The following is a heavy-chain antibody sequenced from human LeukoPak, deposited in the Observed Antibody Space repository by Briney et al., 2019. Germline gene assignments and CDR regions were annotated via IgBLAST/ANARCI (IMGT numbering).Heavy chain of an antibody. CDR3: ARDLGDILTGPTGFDY. CDR2: ISSNGGST. V-gene: IGHV3-64*01. Sequence: GGSLRLSCAASGFTFSSYAMHWVRQAPGKGLEYVSAISSNGGSTYYANSVKGRFTISRDNSKNTLYLQMGSLRAEDMAVYYCARDLGDILTGPTGFDYWGQGTLVTVSS. CDR1: GFTFSSYA. D-gene: IGHD3-9*01. J-gene: IGHJ4*02.